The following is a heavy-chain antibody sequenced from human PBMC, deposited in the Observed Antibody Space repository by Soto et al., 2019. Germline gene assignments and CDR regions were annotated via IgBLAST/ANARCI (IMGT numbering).Heavy chain of an antibody. V-gene: IGHV3-48*01. D-gene: IGHD2-8*02. CDR1: GFTFSSYS. CDR3: ARDFPLTGLDY. CDR2: ISSSSSTI. Sequence: QPGGSLRLSCAASGFTFSSYSMNWVRQAPGKGLEWVSYISSSSSTIYYADSVKGRFTISRDNAKNSLYLQMNSLRAEDTAVYYCARDFPLTGLDYWGQGTLVTVSS. J-gene: IGHJ4*02.